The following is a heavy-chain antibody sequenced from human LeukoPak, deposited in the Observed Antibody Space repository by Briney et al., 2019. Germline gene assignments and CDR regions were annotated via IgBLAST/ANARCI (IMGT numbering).Heavy chain of an antibody. V-gene: IGHV4-59*01. CDR1: GGSISSYY. Sequence: SETLSLTCTVSGGSISSYYWSWIRQPPGKGVEWIGYIYYSGSTNYNPSLKSRVTISVDTSKNQFPLKLSSVTAADTAVYYCARELGGDGYNSLDYWGQGTLVTVSS. J-gene: IGHJ4*02. CDR2: IYYSGST. CDR3: ARELGGDGYNSLDY. D-gene: IGHD5-24*01.